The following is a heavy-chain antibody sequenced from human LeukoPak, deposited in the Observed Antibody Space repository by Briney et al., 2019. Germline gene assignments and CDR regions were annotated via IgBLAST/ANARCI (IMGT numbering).Heavy chain of an antibody. CDR1: GFTFNSYA. V-gene: IGHV3-23*01. CDR2: ISGSGGST. CDR3: AKAQFTHYQLGPHDY. Sequence: PGGSLRLSCAASGFTFNSYALSWVRQAPGKGLEWVSGISGSGGSTYYADSVKGRFTISRDNSKKTLYLQMNSLRAEDTAVYYCAKAQFTHYQLGPHDYWGQGTLVTVSS. J-gene: IGHJ4*02. D-gene: IGHD2-2*01.